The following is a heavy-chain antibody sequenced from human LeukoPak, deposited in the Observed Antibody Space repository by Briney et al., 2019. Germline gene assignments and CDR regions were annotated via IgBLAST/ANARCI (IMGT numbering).Heavy chain of an antibody. CDR1: GGSISSSNW. D-gene: IGHD3-22*01. J-gene: IGHJ4*02. CDR2: IYHSGST. V-gene: IGHV4-4*02. CDR3: ARDLGIGSSGLYY. Sequence: PSETLSLTCAVSGGSISSSNWWSWVRQPPGKGLEWIGEIYHSGSTNCNPSLKSRVTISVDKSKNQFSLKLSSVTAADTAVYYCARDLGIGSSGLYYWGQGTLVTVSS.